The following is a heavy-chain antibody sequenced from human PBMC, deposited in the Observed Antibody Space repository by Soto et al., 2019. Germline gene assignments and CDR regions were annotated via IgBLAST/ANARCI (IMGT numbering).Heavy chain of an antibody. CDR2: MNPNTGNT. V-gene: IGHV1-8*01. Sequence: GASVKVSWKASGYTFSSYDFNWVRQATGQGLEWMGWMNPNTGNTGYAQKFQGRVTMTRDTSISTAYMELSSLRSEDTAVYYCARQWELSGYYYGMDVWGQGTTVTVSS. D-gene: IGHD1-26*01. CDR1: GYTFSSYD. CDR3: ARQWELSGYYYGMDV. J-gene: IGHJ6*02.